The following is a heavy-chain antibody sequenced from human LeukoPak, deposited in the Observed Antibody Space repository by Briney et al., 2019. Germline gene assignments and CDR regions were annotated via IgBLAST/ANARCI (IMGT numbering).Heavy chain of an antibody. Sequence: GGSLRLSCAASGFTFSIYEVNWVRQAPGKGLEWLSYISGSGSTIYYADSVRGRLTISRDNAKNSLYLQMNSLRAEDTAVYYCANVRYWGQGTLVTVSS. J-gene: IGHJ4*02. CDR1: GFTFSIYE. CDR3: ANVRY. V-gene: IGHV3-48*03. CDR2: ISGSGSTI.